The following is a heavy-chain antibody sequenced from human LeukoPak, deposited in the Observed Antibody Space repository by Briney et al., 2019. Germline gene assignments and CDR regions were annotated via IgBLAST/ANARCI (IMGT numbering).Heavy chain of an antibody. CDR2: ITTSSTYI. J-gene: IGHJ6*03. Sequence: GESLRLSCAASGFSFSTYNMNWVRQAPGKGLEWVSSITTSSTYIYYADSVKGRFTISRDNAKNSLYLQMNSLRAEDTAVYYCARWTSDMDVWGKGTTVTVSS. V-gene: IGHV3-21*01. CDR1: GFSFSTYN. D-gene: IGHD3/OR15-3a*01. CDR3: ARWTSDMDV.